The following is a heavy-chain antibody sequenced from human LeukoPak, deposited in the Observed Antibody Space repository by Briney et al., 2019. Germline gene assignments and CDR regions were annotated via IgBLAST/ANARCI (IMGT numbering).Heavy chain of an antibody. CDR1: GFTFSDYS. D-gene: IGHD2-21*01. Sequence: GGSLRLSCAASGFTFSDYSMNWVRQAPGKGPEWVSYINGLSSAIYYADSVKGRFTISRENAKNSLSLQMHSLRDEDTAVYYCTRDGRAPDVVPFDHWGQGALVTVSS. CDR3: TRDGRAPDVVPFDH. CDR2: INGLSSAI. J-gene: IGHJ4*02. V-gene: IGHV3-48*02.